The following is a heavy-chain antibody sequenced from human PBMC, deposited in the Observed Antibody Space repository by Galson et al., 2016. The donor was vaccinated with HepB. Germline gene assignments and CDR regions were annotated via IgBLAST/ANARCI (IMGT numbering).Heavy chain of an antibody. J-gene: IGHJ4*02. Sequence: SLRLSCAASGFTFRTYAMIWVRQAPGKGLEWVSTISGNVYSTYYADSVKGRITISRDNSKNTLSLQMNSLRADDTAVYYCAKVHDILSGFYKSYFNYWGQGTLVAVSS. D-gene: IGHD3-9*01. CDR3: AKVHDILSGFYKSYFNY. CDR1: GFTFRTYA. CDR2: ISGNVYST. V-gene: IGHV3-23*01.